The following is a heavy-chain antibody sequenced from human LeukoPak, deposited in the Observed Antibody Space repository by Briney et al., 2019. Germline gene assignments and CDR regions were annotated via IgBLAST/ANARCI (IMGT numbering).Heavy chain of an antibody. CDR3: VRSLDY. V-gene: IGHV3-23*01. CDR2: IAGSDGFT. Sequence: GGPLRLSCAASGFPFSSYAMNWVRQAPGKGLEWVSVIAGSDGFTQYADSVKGRFTISRDNSKNTVYLQMNRLRVEDTALYYCVRSLDYWGQGTLVTVSS. J-gene: IGHJ4*02. CDR1: GFPFSSYA.